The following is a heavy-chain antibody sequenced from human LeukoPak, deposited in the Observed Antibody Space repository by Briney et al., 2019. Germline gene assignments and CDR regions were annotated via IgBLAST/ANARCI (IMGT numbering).Heavy chain of an antibody. CDR3: ARPGSAPYFF. J-gene: IGHJ4*02. CDR1: GFTFSSYW. Sequence: GGSLRLSCAASGFTFSSYWMHWVRQAPGKGLVWVSHINSDGSSKNYADSVKGRFTISRDNAKKTLYLQMNSLRAEDTAVYCCARPGSAPYFFWGQGTLVTVSS. D-gene: IGHD1-14*01. V-gene: IGHV3-74*01. CDR2: INSDGSSK.